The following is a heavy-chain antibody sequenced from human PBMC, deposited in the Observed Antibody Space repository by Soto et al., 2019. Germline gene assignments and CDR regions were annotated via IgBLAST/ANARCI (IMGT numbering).Heavy chain of an antibody. CDR1: GGSFSGYY. CDR3: ASYNGWFYRTYFDY. Sequence: SETLSLTCAVYGGSFSGYYWSWIRQPPGKGLEWIGEISHSRSTNYNPSLKSRVTISLDTSKNQFSLRLRSMTAADTAVYYCASYNGWFYRTYFDYWGQGTLVTVSS. V-gene: IGHV4-34*01. CDR2: ISHSRST. J-gene: IGHJ4*02. D-gene: IGHD6-19*01.